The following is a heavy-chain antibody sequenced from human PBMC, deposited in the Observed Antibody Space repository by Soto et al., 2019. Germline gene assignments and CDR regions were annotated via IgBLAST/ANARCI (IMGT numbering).Heavy chain of an antibody. V-gene: IGHV1-69*02. CDR2: IIPIHGIA. D-gene: IGHD6-13*01. CDR3: ARGVGDAAGTDY. CDR1: GGTFSSHT. J-gene: IGHJ4*02. Sequence: QVQLVQSGAEVKKPGSSVKVSCKASGGTFSSHTISWVRQAPGQGLEWMGRIIPIHGIANYAQKFQGRVTITADKSTSTAYRELSSLRSEDTAVYYCARGVGDAAGTDYWGQGTLVTVSS.